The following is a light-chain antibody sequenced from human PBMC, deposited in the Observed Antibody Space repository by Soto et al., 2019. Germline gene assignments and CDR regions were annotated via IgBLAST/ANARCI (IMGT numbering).Light chain of an antibody. Sequence: EIVMTQSPATLSVSPGERATLSCRASQSVSSNLAWYQQKPGQAPRLLIYGASTRATGIPARFSGSGSGTELTLTISSLQSEDFAVDYCQQYTNWPPLTFGGGTKVEIK. CDR2: GAS. CDR3: QQYTNWPPLT. J-gene: IGKJ4*01. CDR1: QSVSSN. V-gene: IGKV3-15*01.